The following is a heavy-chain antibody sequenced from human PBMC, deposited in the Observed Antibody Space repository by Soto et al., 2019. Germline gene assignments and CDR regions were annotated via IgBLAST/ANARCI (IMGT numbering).Heavy chain of an antibody. CDR1: AYTFTSYG. J-gene: IGHJ6*02. Sequence: ASVKVSCKASAYTFTSYGISWVRQAPGQGLEWMGWISAYNGNTNYAQKLQGRVTMTTDTSTSTAYMELRSLRSDDTAVYYCARDPERFFSYGMDVWGQGTTVTVSS. V-gene: IGHV1-18*01. CDR2: ISAYNGNT. D-gene: IGHD3-3*01. CDR3: ARDPERFFSYGMDV.